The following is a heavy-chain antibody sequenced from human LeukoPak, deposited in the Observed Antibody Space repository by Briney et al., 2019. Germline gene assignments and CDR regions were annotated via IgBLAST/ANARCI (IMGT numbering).Heavy chain of an antibody. V-gene: IGHV4-59*01. Sequence: PSETLSLTCTVSGGSISSYYWSWIRQPPGKGLEWIGYIYYSGGTNYNPSLKSRVTISVDTSKNQFSLKLSSVTAADTAVYYCATSTAMVALDYWGQGTLVTVSS. CDR2: IYYSGGT. CDR3: ATSTAMVALDY. D-gene: IGHD5-18*01. CDR1: GGSISSYY. J-gene: IGHJ4*02.